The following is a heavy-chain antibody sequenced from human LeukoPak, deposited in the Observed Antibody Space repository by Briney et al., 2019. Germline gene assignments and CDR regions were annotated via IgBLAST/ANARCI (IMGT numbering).Heavy chain of an antibody. D-gene: IGHD6-25*01. CDR1: RFTFSDHY. CDR2: IRNKANSYTT. Sequence: GGSLRLSCAASRFTFSDHYMDWVRQAPGKGLEWVGRIRNKANSYTTEYAASVKGRFIISRDDSKNSLYLQMNSLKTEGTAVYYCARVRSDYYFDYWGQGTLVTVSS. V-gene: IGHV3-72*01. J-gene: IGHJ4*02. CDR3: ARVRSDYYFDY.